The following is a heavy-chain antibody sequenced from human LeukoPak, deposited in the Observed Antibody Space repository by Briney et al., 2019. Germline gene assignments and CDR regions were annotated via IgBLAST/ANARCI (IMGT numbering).Heavy chain of an antibody. D-gene: IGHD6-19*01. J-gene: IGHJ4*02. Sequence: GGSLRLSCAAPGFTFSTYVMSWVRQAPGKGLEWVSSFTVSGDTYYADSVKGRFTFSRDNFKNMLYLQMNSLRPEDTAVYFCARPGSSGAWSLFDYWGQGTLVTVSS. CDR2: FTVSGDT. V-gene: IGHV3-23*01. CDR1: GFTFSTYV. CDR3: ARPGSSGAWSLFDY.